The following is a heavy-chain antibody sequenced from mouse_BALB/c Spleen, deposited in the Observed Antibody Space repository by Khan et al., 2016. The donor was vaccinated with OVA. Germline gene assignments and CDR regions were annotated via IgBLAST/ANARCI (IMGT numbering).Heavy chain of an antibody. V-gene: IGHV1-7*01. J-gene: IGHJ3*01. CDR3: GRGGHYGAWFAY. CDR2: INPSTGYT. D-gene: IGHD2-1*01. Sequence: QVQLQQSGAELAKPGASVKISCKASGYSFTTYWMHWVKQRPGQGLEWIGYINPSTGYTNYNQNFRDRATLTADESSSTAYMELNSLTSDDSAVYFWGRGGHYGAWFAYGGQGTLVTVSA. CDR1: GYSFTTYW.